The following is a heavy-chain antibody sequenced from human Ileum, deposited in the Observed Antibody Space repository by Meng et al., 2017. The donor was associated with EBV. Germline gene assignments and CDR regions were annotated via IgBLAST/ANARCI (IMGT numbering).Heavy chain of an antibody. Sequence: QLPPHDAGPGLVKPSETLPITRSGSGGSMSSSNYCWGWIRQPPGKGLEWIQSICYTDYTYYNPSLKSRVTISADKSKNQFSLWLNSLTAADTAVYYCAMGPDYAKTGYWGQGTLVTVSS. J-gene: IGHJ4*02. D-gene: IGHD4-17*01. V-gene: IGHV4-39*01. CDR3: AMGPDYAKTGY. CDR2: ICYTDYT. CDR1: GGSMSSSNYC.